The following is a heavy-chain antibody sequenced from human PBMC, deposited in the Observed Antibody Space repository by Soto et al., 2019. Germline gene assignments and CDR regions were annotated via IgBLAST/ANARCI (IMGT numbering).Heavy chain of an antibody. V-gene: IGHV5-51*01. D-gene: IGHD2-2*02. CDR3: ARQGYCSNTACYTVDY. Sequence: GESLKISCVGSGYSFTSYWIGWVRQMPGKGLEWMGIIYPGDSNTRYSPFFQGQVTISADKSISTAYLQWSSLKASDTAMYYCARQGYCSNTACYTVDYWGQGTLVTVSS. CDR2: IYPGDSNT. J-gene: IGHJ4*02. CDR1: GYSFTSYW.